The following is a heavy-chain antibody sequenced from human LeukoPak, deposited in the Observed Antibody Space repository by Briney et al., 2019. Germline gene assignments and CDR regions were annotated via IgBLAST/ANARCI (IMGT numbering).Heavy chain of an antibody. D-gene: IGHD4-17*01. CDR3: ARERSATVTFRAKDYFDY. CDR1: GGSISSYY. Sequence: SETLSLTCTLSGGSISSYYWSWIRQPPGKGREWIGEINHSGSTNYNPSLKSRVTMSVDTSKNQFSLKLSSVTAADTAVYYCARERSATVTFRAKDYFDYWGQGTLVTVSS. CDR2: INHSGST. V-gene: IGHV4-34*01. J-gene: IGHJ4*02.